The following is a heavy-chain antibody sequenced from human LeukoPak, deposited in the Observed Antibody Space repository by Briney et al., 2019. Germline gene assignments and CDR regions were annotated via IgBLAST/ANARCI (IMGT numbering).Heavy chain of an antibody. D-gene: IGHD2-15*01. Sequence: ASVKVSCKASGGTFSSYAISWVRQAPGQGLEWMGGIIPIFGTANYAQKFQGRVTITADESTSTAYMELSSLRSEDTAVYYCARQTPTPEPLGYCSGGSCPPELYYYGMDVWGHGTTVTVSS. CDR2: IIPIFGTA. V-gene: IGHV1-69*01. CDR3: ARQTPTPEPLGYCSGGSCPPELYYYGMDV. J-gene: IGHJ6*02. CDR1: GGTFSSYA.